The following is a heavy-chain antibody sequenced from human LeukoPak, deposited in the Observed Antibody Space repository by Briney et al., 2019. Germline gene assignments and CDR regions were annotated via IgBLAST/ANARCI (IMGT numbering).Heavy chain of an antibody. Sequence: ASVKVSCKASGYTFTSYYMHWVRQAPGQGLEWMGIINPSGGSTSYAQKFQGRVTMTRDMSTSTVYMELSSLRSEDTAVYYCAREGRVVVVAAAYYSFDYWGQGTLVTVSS. CDR3: AREGRVVVVAAAYYSFDY. D-gene: IGHD2-15*01. CDR1: GYTFTSYY. J-gene: IGHJ4*02. V-gene: IGHV1-46*01. CDR2: INPSGGST.